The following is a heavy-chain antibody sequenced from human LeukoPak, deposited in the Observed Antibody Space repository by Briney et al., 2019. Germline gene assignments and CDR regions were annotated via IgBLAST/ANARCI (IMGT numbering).Heavy chain of an antibody. CDR1: GVSINSLY. CDR2: IYYSGST. CDR3: AREGYCSGGSCYSGDAFDI. V-gene: IGHV4-59*01. Sequence: PRQSMSRTWSDSGVSINSLYWSWLRQTKGKRLEWIGYIYYSGSTNYNPSLKSRVTISVDTSKNQFSLKLSSVTAADTAVYHCAREGYCSGGSCYSGDAFDIWGQGTMVTVSS. D-gene: IGHD2-15*01. J-gene: IGHJ3*02.